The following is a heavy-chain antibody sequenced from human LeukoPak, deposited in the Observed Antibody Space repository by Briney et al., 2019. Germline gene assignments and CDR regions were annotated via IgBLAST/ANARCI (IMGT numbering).Heavy chain of an antibody. D-gene: IGHD3-10*01. CDR2: IQQGGSEQ. Sequence: PGGSLRLSCAASGFTFSNYWMHWVRQAPGKGLEWVANIQQGGSEQYYVDSVKGRFTISRDNAKNSLYLQMNSLRAGDTAVYYCVTGPFDYWGQGTLVTVSS. J-gene: IGHJ4*02. CDR1: GFTFSNYW. V-gene: IGHV3-7*01. CDR3: VTGPFDY.